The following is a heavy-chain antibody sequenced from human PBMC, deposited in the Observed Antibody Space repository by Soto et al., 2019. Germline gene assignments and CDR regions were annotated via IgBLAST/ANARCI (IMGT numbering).Heavy chain of an antibody. V-gene: IGHV1-18*04. CDR2: ISAYNGNT. Sequence: VASVKVSCKASGYTFTSYGISWVRQAPGQGLEWMGWISAYNGNTNYAQKLQGRVTMTTDTSTSTAYMELRSLRPDDTAVYYCAREEYSYGHNWFDPWGQGTLVTVSS. J-gene: IGHJ5*02. CDR1: GYTFTSYG. D-gene: IGHD5-18*01. CDR3: AREEYSYGHNWFDP.